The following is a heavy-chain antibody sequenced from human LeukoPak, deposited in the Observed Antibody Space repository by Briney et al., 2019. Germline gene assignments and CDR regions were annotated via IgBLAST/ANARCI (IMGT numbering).Heavy chain of an antibody. J-gene: IGHJ4*02. Sequence: GGSLRLSCAASGFTFSRNSMSWVRQAPGKGLEWVSGISDSDNSTYYADSVKGRFTLSRDNSKNTLYLQMNSLRAEDTAIYYCAKEAGVVGVPAAIVYWGQGTLVTVSS. CDR3: AKEAGVVGVPAAIVY. V-gene: IGHV3-23*01. D-gene: IGHD2-2*02. CDR2: ISDSDNST. CDR1: GFTFSRNS.